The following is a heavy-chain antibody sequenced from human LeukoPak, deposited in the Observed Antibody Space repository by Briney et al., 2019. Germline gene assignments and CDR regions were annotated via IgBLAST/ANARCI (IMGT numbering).Heavy chain of an antibody. Sequence: ASVKVSCKASGYTFTGYYMHWVRQAPGQGLEWMGWINPNSGGTNYAQKFQGRVTMTRDTSISTAYMELSRLRSDDTAVHYCARDRPHYYDSSGYTIDYWGQGTLATVSS. J-gene: IGHJ4*02. CDR3: ARDRPHYYDSSGYTIDY. CDR1: GYTFTGYY. CDR2: INPNSGGT. D-gene: IGHD3-22*01. V-gene: IGHV1-2*02.